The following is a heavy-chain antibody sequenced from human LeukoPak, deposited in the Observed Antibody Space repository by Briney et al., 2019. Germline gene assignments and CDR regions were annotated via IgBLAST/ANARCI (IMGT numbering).Heavy chain of an antibody. J-gene: IGHJ4*01. CDR2: TNPNSGAT. CDR3: ARGRRILGGPENAGDFFDF. CDR1: GYTLTDYY. V-gene: IGHV1-2*02. Sequence: AAVKVSRKASGYTLTDYYLHWQRHAPGQGLKLMWWTNPNSGATQYAQSYQARVTMSRDTSIAASYMELTGLESDDTAVYYCARGRRILGGPENAGDFFDFWGQGSLVTVSS. D-gene: IGHD3-16*01.